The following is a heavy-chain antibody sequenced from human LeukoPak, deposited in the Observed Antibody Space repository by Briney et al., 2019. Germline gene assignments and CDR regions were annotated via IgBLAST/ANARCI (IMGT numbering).Heavy chain of an antibody. J-gene: IGHJ4*02. V-gene: IGHV3-30*01. CDR2: ISHDGTNK. CDR1: GFTFTNAG. D-gene: IGHD5-18*01. Sequence: GGSLRLSCAASGFTFTNAGIHCVRLAAGKGLEWVSFISHDGTNKCYSDSVDGRFTVSRLNSQNTVYLQMTDLRPDDTATYYCASEDVDTGDFWGQGTLVTVSS. CDR3: ASEDVDTGDF.